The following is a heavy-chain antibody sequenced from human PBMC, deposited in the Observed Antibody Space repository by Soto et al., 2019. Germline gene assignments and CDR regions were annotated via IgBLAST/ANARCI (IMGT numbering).Heavy chain of an antibody. Sequence: GESLKISCKGSGYSFTTYWIGWVRQMPGKGLEWMGIIYPDDSDTKYSSSFQGQVTISADKSISTAYLQWSSLKASDTAMYYCVLVKDELKWPNWFVPWCQGTLLTVSS. J-gene: IGHJ5*02. CDR2: IYPDDSDT. D-gene: IGHD1-26*01. V-gene: IGHV5-51*01. CDR1: GYSFTTYW. CDR3: VLVKDELKWPNWFVP.